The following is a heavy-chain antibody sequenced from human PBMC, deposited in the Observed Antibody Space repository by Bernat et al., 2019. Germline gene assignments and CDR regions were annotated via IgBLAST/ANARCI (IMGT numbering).Heavy chain of an antibody. CDR3: ARNLGYCSSTSCYAGYYYYYYGMDV. Sequence: QVQLQQWGAGLLKPSETLSLTCAVYGGSFSGYYWSWIRQPPGKGLEWIGYIYYSGSTNYNPSLKSRVTISVDTSKNQFSLKLSSVTAADTAVYYCARNLGYCSSTSCYAGYYYYYYGMDVWGQGTTVTVSS. J-gene: IGHJ6*02. V-gene: IGHV4-34*11. CDR1: GGSFSGYY. D-gene: IGHD2-2*01. CDR2: IYYSGST.